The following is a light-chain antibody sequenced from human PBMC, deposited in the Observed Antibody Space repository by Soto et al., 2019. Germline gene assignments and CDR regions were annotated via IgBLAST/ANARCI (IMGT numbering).Light chain of an antibody. CDR1: YSNLKTNT. CDR2: SNN. J-gene: IGLJ2*01. V-gene: IGLV1-44*01. Sequence: QSVLTQPPSASGTPGQKVSISCSGSYSNLKTNTVNWYQHLPGTAPNLLIFSNNQRPSGVPDRFSGSKSGTSASLAITGLQSEDEADYYCAAWDDSLNGRVFGGGTKLTVL. CDR3: AAWDDSLNGRV.